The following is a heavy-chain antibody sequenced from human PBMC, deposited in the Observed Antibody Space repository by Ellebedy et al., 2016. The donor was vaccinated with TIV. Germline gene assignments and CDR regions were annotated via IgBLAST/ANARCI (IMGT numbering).Heavy chain of an antibody. CDR3: ASSRYHYYLGNTIFVY. CDR2: ISNTGSRT. D-gene: IGHD3-10*01. V-gene: IGHV3-23*01. CDR1: GFSFNSYA. Sequence: GESLKISCAASGFSFNSYAMSWVHQAPGKGLEWVSTISNTGSRTYYADSVEGRFIISRDNSKRTLFLQMNSLRAEDTAVYYCASSRYHYYLGNTIFVYWGQGTLVTVAS. J-gene: IGHJ4*02.